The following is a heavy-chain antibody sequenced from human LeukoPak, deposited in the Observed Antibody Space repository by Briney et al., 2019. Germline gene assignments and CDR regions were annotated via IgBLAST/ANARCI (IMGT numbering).Heavy chain of an antibody. CDR3: ARASYYDFWSGFPSKFDY. V-gene: IGHV4-30-4*01. Sequence: PSQTLSLTCTVSGGSISSGDYYWSWIRQPPGKGLEWIGYIYYGGSTYYNPSLKSRVTISVDTSKNQFSLKLSSVTAADTAVYYCARASYYDFWSGFPSKFDYWGQGTLVTVSS. D-gene: IGHD3-3*01. CDR2: IYYGGST. CDR1: GGSISSGDYY. J-gene: IGHJ4*02.